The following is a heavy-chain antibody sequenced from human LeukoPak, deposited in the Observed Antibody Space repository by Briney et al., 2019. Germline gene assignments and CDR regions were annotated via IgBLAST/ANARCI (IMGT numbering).Heavy chain of an antibody. Sequence: GGSLRLSCAASGFTFSSYAMHWVRQAPGKGLEWVAVISYDGSNKYYADSVKGRFTISRDNSKNTLYLQMNSLRAEDTAVYYCARDLLPDAFDIWGQGTMVTVSS. CDR1: GFTFSSYA. V-gene: IGHV3-30-3*01. J-gene: IGHJ3*02. CDR2: ISYDGSNK. CDR3: ARDLLPDAFDI.